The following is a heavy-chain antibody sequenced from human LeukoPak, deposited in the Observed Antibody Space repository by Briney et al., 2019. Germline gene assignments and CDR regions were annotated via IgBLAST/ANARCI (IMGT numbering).Heavy chain of an antibody. CDR2: IYYSGST. Sequence: PSETLSLTCTVSGGSISSYYWSWIRQPPGKGLEWIGYIYYSGSTNYNPSLKSRVTISVDTSKNQFSLKLSSVTAADTAVYYCARDRDGYSYGYPIYYYYYYMDVWGKGTTVTISS. D-gene: IGHD5-18*01. V-gene: IGHV4-59*12. CDR3: ARDRDGYSYGYPIYYYYYYMDV. J-gene: IGHJ6*03. CDR1: GGSISSYY.